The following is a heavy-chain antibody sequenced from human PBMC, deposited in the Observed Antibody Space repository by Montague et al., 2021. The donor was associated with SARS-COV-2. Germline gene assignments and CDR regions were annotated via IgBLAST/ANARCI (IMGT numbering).Heavy chain of an antibody. CDR3: ESNGRGSSDLAY. J-gene: IGHJ4*02. CDR2: IYHTGTT. V-gene: IGHV4-4*02. D-gene: IGHD1-26*01. Sequence: SETLSLTCVVSGDSISSDNWWTWVRLPPGKVLELVGEIYHTGTTKNKPSPKRRVIIAVNKSLNQFSLRLTSVTAEYTAIYYCESNGRGSSDLAYWGQGTLVTVSS. CDR1: GDSISSDNW.